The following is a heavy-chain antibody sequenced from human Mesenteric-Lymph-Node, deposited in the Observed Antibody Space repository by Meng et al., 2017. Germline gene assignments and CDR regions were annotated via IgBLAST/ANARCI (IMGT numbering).Heavy chain of an antibody. V-gene: IGHV4-4*02. D-gene: IGHD5-24*01. CDR2: MYHSGTT. J-gene: IGHJ4*02. CDR1: GGSISSSYW. Sequence: RLQESCPGLVKPSGTLSLTCVVSGGSISSSYWWTWVRQSPGKGLEWIGEMYHSGTTNYNPSLKSRVTISMGKSNNQLSLKLNSVTAADTAVYYCATQESKDGHNPYWGQGTLVTVSS. CDR3: ATQESKDGHNPY.